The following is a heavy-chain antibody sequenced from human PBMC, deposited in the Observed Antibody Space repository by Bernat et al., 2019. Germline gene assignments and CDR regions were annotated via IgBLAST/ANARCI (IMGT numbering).Heavy chain of an antibody. J-gene: IGHJ4*02. CDR3: VRDADYRFDY. V-gene: IGHV3-74*01. Sequence: EVQLVESGGGLVQPGGSLRLSCAASGFTFSIHVMHWVRQPPGKGRVWISRISHDARDTNSADSVKGRFTISRDNAKNTLYLQMDSLRADDTALYYCVRDADYRFDYWGLGTLVTVSS. CDR1: GFTFSIHV. CDR2: ISHDARDT. D-gene: IGHD4-4*01.